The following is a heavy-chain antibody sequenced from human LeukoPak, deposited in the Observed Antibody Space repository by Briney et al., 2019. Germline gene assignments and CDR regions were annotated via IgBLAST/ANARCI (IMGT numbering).Heavy chain of an antibody. CDR1: GYTFTNYD. J-gene: IGHJ6*03. CDR2: VNPNTGNT. CDR3: ARSPTLITIFGVSNYYYMDV. D-gene: IGHD3-3*01. V-gene: IGHV1-8*01. Sequence: ASVKVSCKASGYTFTNYDINWARRATGQGLEWMGWVNPNTGNTGYAQKFQGRVIMTRNTSISTAYLEVSSLRSEDTAVYYCARSPTLITIFGVSNYYYMDVWGKGTTVTVSS.